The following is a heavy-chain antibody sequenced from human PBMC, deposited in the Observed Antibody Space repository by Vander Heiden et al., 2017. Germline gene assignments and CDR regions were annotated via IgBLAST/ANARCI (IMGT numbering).Heavy chain of an antibody. J-gene: IGHJ3*02. D-gene: IGHD3-22*01. CDR1: GFPFRSYA. CDR2: ISGSGGST. V-gene: IGHV3-23*01. Sequence: EVQLLESGGGLVQPGGSLRLSCAASGFPFRSYAMRWVRQATGKGLEWVSAISGSGGSTYYADSVKGRFTISRDNSKNTLYLQMNSLRAEDTAVYYCAMRRITMIVVVHYSAFDIWGQGTMVTVSS. CDR3: AMRRITMIVVVHYSAFDI.